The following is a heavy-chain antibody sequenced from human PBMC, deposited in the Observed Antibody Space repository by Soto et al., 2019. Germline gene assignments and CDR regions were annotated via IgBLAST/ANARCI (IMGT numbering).Heavy chain of an antibody. CDR1: GFTFSSYS. D-gene: IGHD4-4*01. Sequence: SGGSLRLSCAACGFTFSSYSMNWVRQAPGKGLEWVSSISSSSSYIYYADSVKGRFTISRDNAKNSLYLQMNSLRAEDTAVYYCARDTGRLDPFDYWGQGTLVTVSS. J-gene: IGHJ4*02. CDR2: ISSSSSYI. V-gene: IGHV3-21*01. CDR3: ARDTGRLDPFDY.